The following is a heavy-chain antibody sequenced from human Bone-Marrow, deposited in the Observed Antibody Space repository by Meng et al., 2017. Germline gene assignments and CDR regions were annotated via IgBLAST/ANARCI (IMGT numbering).Heavy chain of an antibody. CDR2: IKSKTDGGTT. CDR3: TTIDDSSGYYEYYFDY. J-gene: IGHJ4*02. V-gene: IGHV3-15*01. CDR1: GFTFSNAW. D-gene: IGHD3-22*01. Sequence: GESLKISCAASGFTFSNAWMSWVRQAPGKGLEGVGRIKSKTDGGTTDYAAPVKGRFTISRDDSKNTLYLQMNSLKTEDTDVYYSTTIDDSSGYYEYYFDYWGQGTLVTVSS.